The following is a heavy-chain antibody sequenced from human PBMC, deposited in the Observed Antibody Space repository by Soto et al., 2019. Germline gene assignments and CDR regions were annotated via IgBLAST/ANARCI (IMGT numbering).Heavy chain of an antibody. D-gene: IGHD3-3*01. V-gene: IGHV1-3*01. CDR3: AGDRDFWSGYYYYGMDV. J-gene: IGHJ6*02. CDR2: INAGNGNT. CDR1: GYTFTSYA. Sequence: ASVKVSCKASGYTFTSYAMHWVRQAPGQRLEWMGWINAGNGNTKYSQKFQGRVTITRDTSASTAYMELSSLRSEDTAVYYCAGDRDFWSGYYYYGMDVWGQGTTVTVSS.